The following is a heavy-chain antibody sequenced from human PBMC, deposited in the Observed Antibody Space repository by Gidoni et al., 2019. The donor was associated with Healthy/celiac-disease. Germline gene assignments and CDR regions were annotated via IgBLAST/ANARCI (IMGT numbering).Heavy chain of an antibody. CDR1: GYTFTGYY. CDR2: IKPNSGGT. D-gene: IGHD2-2*01. CDR3: ALYCSSTSCYFDY. Sequence: QVPLVQSGAEATKPGASVKVSCKASGYTFTGYYMHWVRQAPGQGLEWMGWIKPNSGGTNDAQKCQGRVTMTRDTSISTAYMELSRLRSDDTAVYYCALYCSSTSCYFDYWGQGTLVTVSS. V-gene: IGHV1-2*02. J-gene: IGHJ4*02.